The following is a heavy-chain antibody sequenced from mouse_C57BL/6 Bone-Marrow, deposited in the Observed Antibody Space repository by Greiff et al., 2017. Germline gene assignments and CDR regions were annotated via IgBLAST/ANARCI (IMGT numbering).Heavy chain of an antibody. CDR1: GYTFTSYD. D-gene: IGHD1-1*01. V-gene: IGHV1-85*01. CDR2: IYPRDGST. J-gene: IGHJ1*03. Sequence: VKLMESGPELVKPGASVTLSCTASGYTFTSYDINWVKQRPGQGLEWIGWIYPRDGSTKYNEKFKGKATLTVDTSSSTAYMELHSLTSEDSAVYFCANDCHYYGSSYWYFDVWGTGTTVTVSS. CDR3: ANDCHYYGSSYWYFDV.